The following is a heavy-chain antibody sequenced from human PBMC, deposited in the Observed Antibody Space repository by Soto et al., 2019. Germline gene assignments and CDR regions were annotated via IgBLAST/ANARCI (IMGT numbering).Heavy chain of an antibody. CDR1: GFTLSMSA. J-gene: IGHJ3*01. Sequence: PGGSLRLSCASSGFTLSMSAVNWVRQAPGKGLEWVSYISDSGDRTYYADSVKGRFTISRDRSKNTVSLQMDSLRAEDTAVYYCAKDGGIIVKAGDAFDVWGQGTKVTVSS. D-gene: IGHD3-16*02. CDR3: AKDGGIIVKAGDAFDV. V-gene: IGHV3-23*01. CDR2: ISDSGDRT.